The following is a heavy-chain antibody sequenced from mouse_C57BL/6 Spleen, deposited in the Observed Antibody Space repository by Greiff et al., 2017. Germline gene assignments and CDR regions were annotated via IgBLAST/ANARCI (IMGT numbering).Heavy chain of an antibody. D-gene: IGHD2-4*01. Sequence: EVQGVESGGGLVQPGGSLSLSCAASGFTFTDYYMSWVRQPPGKALEWLGFIRNKANGYTTGYSASVKGRFTISRDNSQSILYLQMNALRAEDSATYYCARSLPYDYDGGDYAMDYWGQGTSVTVSS. CDR1: GFTFTDYY. J-gene: IGHJ4*01. CDR2: IRNKANGYTT. CDR3: ARSLPYDYDGGDYAMDY. V-gene: IGHV7-3*01.